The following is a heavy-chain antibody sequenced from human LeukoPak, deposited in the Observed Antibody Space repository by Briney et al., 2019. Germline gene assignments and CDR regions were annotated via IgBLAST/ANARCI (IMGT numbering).Heavy chain of an antibody. V-gene: IGHV1-2*02. CDR1: GYTFTGYY. Sequence: ASVKVSCKASGYTFTGYYMHWVRQAPGQGLEWMRWINPNSGGTNYAQKFQGRVTMTRDTSISTAYMELSRLRSDDTAVYYCARERYCSSTSCSIYDYWGQGTLVTVSS. CDR2: INPNSGGT. CDR3: ARERYCSSTSCSIYDY. J-gene: IGHJ4*02. D-gene: IGHD2-2*01.